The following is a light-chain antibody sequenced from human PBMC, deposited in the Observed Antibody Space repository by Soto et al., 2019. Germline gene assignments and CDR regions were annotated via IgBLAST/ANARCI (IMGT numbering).Light chain of an antibody. CDR3: QQYDNWPIT. J-gene: IGKJ5*01. V-gene: IGKV1-5*01. CDR2: DAS. Sequence: DIHMTQAPSTLSASLGDRVTITCRASQSIGRFLAWYQHQPGKAPKLLIYDASTLESGVPSRFSGTGSGTEFTLTISSLQSEDFAVYYCQQYDNWPITFGQGTRLEIK. CDR1: QSIGRF.